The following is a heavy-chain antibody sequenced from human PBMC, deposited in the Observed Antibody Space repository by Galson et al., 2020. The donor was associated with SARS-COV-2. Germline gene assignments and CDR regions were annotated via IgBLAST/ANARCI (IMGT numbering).Heavy chain of an antibody. Sequence: SVKVSCRPSGGTFSKYAITWVRQAPGQGLEWMGVIIPMFGTTRYAQIFEGRVTLTADDSTTTAYMEINSLKSEDTAIYYCARDLGTTVTTVPTSKGCDIWGQGTKVTVAS. J-gene: IGHJ3*02. CDR3: ARDLGTTVTTVPTSKGCDI. CDR1: GGTFSKYA. D-gene: IGHD4-17*01. V-gene: IGHV1-69*13. CDR2: IIPMFGTT.